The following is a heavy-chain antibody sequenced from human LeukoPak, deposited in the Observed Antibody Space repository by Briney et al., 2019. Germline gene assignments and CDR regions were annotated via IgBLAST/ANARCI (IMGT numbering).Heavy chain of an antibody. D-gene: IGHD2-21*02. J-gene: IGHJ4*02. CDR3: ARVSRDVVVTATLDY. V-gene: IGHV4-34*01. CDR2: IYYSGST. CDR1: GGSFSGYY. Sequence: PSETLSLTCAVYGGSFSGYYWGWIRQPPGKGLEWIGSIYYSGSTYYNPSLKSRVTISVDTSKNQFSLKLSSVTAADTAVYYCARVSRDVVVTATLDYWGQGTLVTVSS.